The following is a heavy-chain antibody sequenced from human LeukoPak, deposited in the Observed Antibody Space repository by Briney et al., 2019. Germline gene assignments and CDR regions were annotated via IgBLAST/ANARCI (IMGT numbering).Heavy chain of an antibody. V-gene: IGHV3-23*01. J-gene: IGHJ4*02. D-gene: IGHD2-2*01. CDR1: GFTFSSYA. CDR3: AKGDFVVPAAIPDY. Sequence: GGSLRLSCAASGFTFSSYAMSWVRQGPGKGLEWVSAISGSGGSTYYADSVKGRFTISRDNSKNTLYLQMNSLRAEDTAVYYCAKGDFVVPAAIPDYWGQGTLVTVSS. CDR2: ISGSGGST.